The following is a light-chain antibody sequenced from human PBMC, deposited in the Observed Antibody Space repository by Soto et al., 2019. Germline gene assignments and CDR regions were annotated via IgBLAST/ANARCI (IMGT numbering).Light chain of an antibody. CDR1: QSVSTHY. J-gene: IGKJ1*01. CDR3: QQRINWPQT. V-gene: IGKV3D-20*02. CDR2: ATS. Sequence: EMVLTQSPGALSLSPGERATISCRASQSVSTHYLAWYQQRPGQAPRLLMYATSTRATGIPDRFSGSGSGTDFTLTITRLEPEDFAVYYCQQRINWPQTFGQGTKVEIK.